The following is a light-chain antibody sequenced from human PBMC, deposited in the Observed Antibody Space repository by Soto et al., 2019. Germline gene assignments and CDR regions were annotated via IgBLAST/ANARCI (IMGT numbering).Light chain of an antibody. CDR1: QSVSSSY. CDR2: GAS. J-gene: IGKJ5*01. V-gene: IGKV3-20*01. Sequence: EIVLTQSPGTLSLSPGERATLSCRASQSVSSSYLAWYQQKPGQAPRLLIYGASSRATGIPDRFSGSGSGTDFTLTISRLEPEDFAVYYCQQYDSLPRITFGQGTRLEIK. CDR3: QQYDSLPRIT.